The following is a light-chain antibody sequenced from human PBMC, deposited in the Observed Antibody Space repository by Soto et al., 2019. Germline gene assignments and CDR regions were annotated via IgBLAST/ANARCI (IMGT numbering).Light chain of an antibody. J-gene: IGKJ4*01. Sequence: EIVLTQSPATLSLSPGERATLSCRASQRVGTYLGWYQQRPGQAPRLLIYGASNRATGIPARFSGSGSGTDFTLTIRSLEPEDFAVYYCQQRANWPLTFGGGTKVEIK. V-gene: IGKV3-11*01. CDR2: GAS. CDR3: QQRANWPLT. CDR1: QRVGTY.